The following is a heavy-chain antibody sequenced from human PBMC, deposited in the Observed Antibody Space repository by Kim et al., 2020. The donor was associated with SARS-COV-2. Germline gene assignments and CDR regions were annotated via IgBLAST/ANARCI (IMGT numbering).Heavy chain of an antibody. V-gene: IGHV1-18*01. D-gene: IGHD2-2*01. Sequence: ASVKVSCKASGYSFSMYGVSWVRQAPGQGLEWMGWISNHNGNTKYAPKVQGRVTMTADTSTTTAYMELRSLILDDTAMYFCARVVPPAAGSFDMWGQGT. J-gene: IGHJ3*02. CDR1: GYSFSMYG. CDR2: ISNHNGNT. CDR3: ARVVPPAAGSFDM.